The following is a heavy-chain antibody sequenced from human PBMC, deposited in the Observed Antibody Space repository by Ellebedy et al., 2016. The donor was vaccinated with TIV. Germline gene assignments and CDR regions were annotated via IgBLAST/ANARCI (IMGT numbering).Heavy chain of an antibody. J-gene: IGHJ4*03. D-gene: IGHD5-24*01. CDR2: IWSIGSGGDNT. V-gene: IGHV3-53*01. CDR3: ASHEIGYFDY. Sequence: GESLKISCVVSGFTVSSHYMSWVRQTPGRGLEWVAVIWSIGSGGDNTFYTDSVKGRFTISRDTSKNSVFLQMNSLRAEDTATYFCASHEIGYFDYWGQGTTVTVSS. CDR1: GFTVSSHY.